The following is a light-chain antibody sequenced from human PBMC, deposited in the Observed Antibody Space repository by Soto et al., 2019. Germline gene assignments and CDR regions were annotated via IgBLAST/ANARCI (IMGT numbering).Light chain of an antibody. CDR1: SSDVVNYNY. CDR2: DVS. J-gene: IGLJ2*01. CDR3: SSYTSSSTLDVV. Sequence: QSVLTQPASVSGSPGQSITISCTGTSSDVVNYNYVSWYQQHPGKAPKLMIYDVSNRPSGVSNRFSGSKSGNTASLTISGLQAEDEADYYCSSYTSSSTLDVVFGAGTKLTVL. V-gene: IGLV2-14*01.